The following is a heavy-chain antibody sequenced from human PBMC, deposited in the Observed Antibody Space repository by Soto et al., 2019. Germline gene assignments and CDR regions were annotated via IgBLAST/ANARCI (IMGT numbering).Heavy chain of an antibody. J-gene: IGHJ4*02. V-gene: IGHV4-30-4*01. CDR2: IYYSGNT. CDR1: GGSISSGGSY. D-gene: IGHD2-2*01. CDR3: VRYCSTTKCPVDY. Sequence: TSETLSLTCTVSGGSISSGGSYWGWIRQPPGKGLEWIGYIYYSGNTILNASLRSRVTLSVDTSKNQFSLSLSSVTAADTSVYYCVRYCSTTKCPVDYWGQGALVTVSS.